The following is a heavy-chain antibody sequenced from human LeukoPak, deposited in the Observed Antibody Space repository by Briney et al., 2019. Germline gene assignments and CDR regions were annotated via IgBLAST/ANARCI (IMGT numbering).Heavy chain of an antibody. CDR1: GFTFSNAW. CDR2: ISYDGSNK. D-gene: IGHD4-17*01. J-gene: IGHJ4*02. Sequence: GGTLRLSCAASGFTFSNAWMSWVRQAPGKGLEWVALISYDGSNKFYADSVRGRFTISRDNSKNTLYLQMNSLRAEDTAVYYCAKGLYNYGDYGPFDYWGQGTLVTVSS. CDR3: AKGLYNYGDYGPFDY. V-gene: IGHV3-30*18.